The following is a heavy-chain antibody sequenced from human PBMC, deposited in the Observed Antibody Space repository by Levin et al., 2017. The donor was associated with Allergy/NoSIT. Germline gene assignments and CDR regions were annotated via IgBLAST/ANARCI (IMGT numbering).Heavy chain of an antibody. J-gene: IGHJ4*02. CDR1: GFTVNNNY. V-gene: IGHV3-66*03. CDR2: IYSNGRT. Sequence: GGSLRLSCAASGFTVNNNYIRWVRQAPGKGLEWVSHIYSNGRTDYADAVKGRFTISRANPRNPLNLQMTSLRTDDTAVYYCARDTGAWGQGALVTVSS. CDR3: ARDTGA. D-gene: IGHD3-10*01.